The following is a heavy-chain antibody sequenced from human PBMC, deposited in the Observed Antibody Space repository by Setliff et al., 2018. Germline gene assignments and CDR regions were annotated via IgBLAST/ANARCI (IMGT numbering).Heavy chain of an antibody. D-gene: IGHD3-3*01. J-gene: IGHJ5*02. V-gene: IGHV1-8*03. CDR3: ARGRRGNYDFWSGYSNWFDP. Sequence: ASVKVSCKASGYTFTSYDINWVRQAAGQGLEWMGWMNPNSGNTGYARKFQGRVTITRNTSISTAYMELSSLRSEDTAVYYCARGRRGNYDFWSGYSNWFDPWGQGTLVTVS. CDR2: MNPNSGNT. CDR1: GYTFTSYD.